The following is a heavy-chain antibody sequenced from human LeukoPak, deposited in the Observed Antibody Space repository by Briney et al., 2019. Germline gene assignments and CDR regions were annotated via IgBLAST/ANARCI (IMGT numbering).Heavy chain of an antibody. V-gene: IGHV4-39*02. Sequence: SETLSLTCTVSGGSISSSSYYWGWIRQPPGKGLEWIGSIYYSGSTYYNPSLKSRVTISVDTSMNHFSLRLSSVTAADTAMYFCASSNILAGFWFDPWGQGTLVTVSS. J-gene: IGHJ5*02. CDR2: IYYSGST. D-gene: IGHD3-9*01. CDR3: ASSNILAGFWFDP. CDR1: GGSISSSSYY.